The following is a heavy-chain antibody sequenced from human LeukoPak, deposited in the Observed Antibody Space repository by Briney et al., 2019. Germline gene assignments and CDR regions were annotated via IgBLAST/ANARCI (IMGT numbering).Heavy chain of an antibody. J-gene: IGHJ4*02. V-gene: IGHV4-61*02. D-gene: IGHD5-24*01. Sequence: SQTLSLTCTVSGGSISSGSYYWSCIRPPAGKGLEWIGRIYTSGSTNYNPPLKSRVTISVDTSKNQFSLKLSSVTAADTAVYYCARGERDGYREYFGYWGQGTLVTVSS. CDR2: IYTSGST. CDR3: ARGERDGYREYFGY. CDR1: GGSISSGSYY.